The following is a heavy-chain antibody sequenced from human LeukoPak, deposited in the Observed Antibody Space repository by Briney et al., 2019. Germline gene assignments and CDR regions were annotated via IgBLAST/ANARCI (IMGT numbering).Heavy chain of an antibody. CDR3: ARDIVVVPADGSYMDV. V-gene: IGHV1-2*02. CDR1: GYTFTGYY. J-gene: IGHJ6*03. Sequence: ASVKVSCKASGYTFTGYYMHWVRQAPGQGLEWMGWINPNSGGTNYAQKFQGRVTMTRDTSISTAYMELSRLRSDDTAVYYCARDIVVVPADGSYMDVWGKGTTVTVSS. CDR2: INPNSGGT. D-gene: IGHD2-2*01.